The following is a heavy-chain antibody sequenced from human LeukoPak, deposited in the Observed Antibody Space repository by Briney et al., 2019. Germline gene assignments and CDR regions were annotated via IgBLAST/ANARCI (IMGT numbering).Heavy chain of an antibody. CDR3: AREALLPGYQLLIARFTAYYYYYYMDV. D-gene: IGHD2-2*01. J-gene: IGHJ6*03. V-gene: IGHV3-11*04. Sequence: PGGSLRLSCAASGFTFSDYYMSWIRQAPGKGLEWVSYVTGSGDIASYADSVRGRFTISRDNAKNQLYLQMNSLGAEDTAVYYCAREALLPGYQLLIARFTAYYYYYYMDVWGKGTTVTVSS. CDR2: VTGSGDIA. CDR1: GFTFSDYY.